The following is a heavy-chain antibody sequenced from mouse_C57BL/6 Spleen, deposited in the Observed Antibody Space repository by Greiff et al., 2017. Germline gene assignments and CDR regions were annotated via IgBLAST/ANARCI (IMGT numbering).Heavy chain of an antibody. CDR1: GYAFSSYW. D-gene: IGHD1-1*01. J-gene: IGHJ4*01. V-gene: IGHV1-80*01. CDR3: ARRGSHAMDY. CDR2: IYPGDGDT. Sequence: VQLVESGAELVKPGASVKISCKASGYAFSSYWMNWVKQRPGKGLEWIGQIYPGDGDTNYNGKFKGKATLTADKSSSTAYMQLSSLTSEDSAVYFCARRGSHAMDYWGQGTSVTVSS.